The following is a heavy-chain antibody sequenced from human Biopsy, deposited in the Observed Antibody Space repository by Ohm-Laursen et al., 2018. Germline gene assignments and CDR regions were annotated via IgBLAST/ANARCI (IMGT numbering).Heavy chain of an antibody. CDR1: GYSFTSYY. J-gene: IGHJ4*02. Sequence: ATVKISCKASGYSFTSYYMHWARQAPGQGLEWMGMINPSGSTTSYPQIFQGRVTMTRDTSKSTVYMELSSLRSADTAVYFCARNTGWYGDLYYFDYWGQGTLVTVSS. V-gene: IGHV1-46*01. CDR2: INPSGSTT. D-gene: IGHD6-19*01. CDR3: ARNTGWYGDLYYFDY.